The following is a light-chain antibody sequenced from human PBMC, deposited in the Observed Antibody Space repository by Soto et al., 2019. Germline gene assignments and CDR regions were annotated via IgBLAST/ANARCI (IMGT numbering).Light chain of an antibody. CDR1: QSISSW. V-gene: IGKV1-5*01. Sequence: DIPMTQSPSTLSASVGDRVTITCRASQSISSWLAWYQQKPGKAPKLLIYDASSLESGVPSRFSGSGSGTEFTLTISSLQPDDFATYYCQQDNSYWTFGQGTKLEIK. J-gene: IGKJ2*01. CDR3: QQDNSYWT. CDR2: DAS.